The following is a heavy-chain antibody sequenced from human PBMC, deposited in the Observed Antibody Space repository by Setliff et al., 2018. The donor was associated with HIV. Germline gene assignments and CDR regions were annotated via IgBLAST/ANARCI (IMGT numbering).Heavy chain of an antibody. J-gene: IGHJ5*02. V-gene: IGHV3-9*03. Sequence: QSGGSLRLSCVGFNDYGVNWVRQAPGKGLEWVSSISWNSGSTGYADSVKGRFAISRDNARNSLFLEMNNLRVEDMGLYYCTKCHYQYNFWSGYFSTWGQGALVTVSS. D-gene: IGHD3-3*01. CDR1: NDYG. CDR2: ISWNSGST. CDR3: TKCHYQYNFWSGYFST.